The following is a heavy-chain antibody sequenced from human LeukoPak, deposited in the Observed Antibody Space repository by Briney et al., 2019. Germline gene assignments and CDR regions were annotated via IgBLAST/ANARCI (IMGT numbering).Heavy chain of an antibody. V-gene: IGHV4-59*01. Sequence: SETLSLTCTVSGGSISSFYWSWIRQPPGKGLEWIGYIFYSGSTYYNPSLKSRVTISIDTSKNQFSLKLRSVTAADTAVYYCARSNLVELRYFDWLSDWGQGTLVTVSS. CDR2: IFYSGST. CDR1: GGSISSFY. J-gene: IGHJ4*02. CDR3: ARSNLVELRYFDWLSD. D-gene: IGHD3-9*01.